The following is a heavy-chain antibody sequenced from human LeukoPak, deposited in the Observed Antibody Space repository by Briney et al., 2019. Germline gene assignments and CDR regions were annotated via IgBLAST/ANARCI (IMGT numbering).Heavy chain of an antibody. J-gene: IGHJ5*02. D-gene: IGHD6-19*01. CDR1: GGSISSYY. CDR3: AREGVAVADPNWFDP. CDR2: IYYSGST. Sequence: SETLSLTWTVSGGSISSYYWSWIRQPPVKGLEWIGYIYYSGSTNYNPSLKSRVTISVDTSKNQFSLKLSSVTAADTAVYYCAREGVAVADPNWFDPWGQGTLVTVSS. V-gene: IGHV4-59*01.